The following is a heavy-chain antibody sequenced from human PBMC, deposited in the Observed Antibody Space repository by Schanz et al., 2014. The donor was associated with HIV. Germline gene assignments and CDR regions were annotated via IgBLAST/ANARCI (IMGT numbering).Heavy chain of an antibody. CDR1: GFTFDDFA. V-gene: IGHV3-9*01. J-gene: IGHJ3*02. CDR2: ISAGGVYT. D-gene: IGHD6-13*01. Sequence: EAQLVESGGGLVQPGRSLRLSCVVSGFTFDDFAMHWVRQTPGKGLEWVSSISAGGVYTYYGDSMKGRFTISRDNAKNSLYLQMNSLRPEDTALYYCAKGTFLAADGHDAFDIWGQGTMVTVSS. CDR3: AKGTFLAADGHDAFDI.